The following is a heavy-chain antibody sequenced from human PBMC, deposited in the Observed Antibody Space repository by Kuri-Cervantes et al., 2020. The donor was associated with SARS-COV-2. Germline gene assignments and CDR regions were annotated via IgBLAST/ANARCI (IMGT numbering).Heavy chain of an antibody. CDR1: GFTFSSYG. J-gene: IGHJ6*02. CDR3: AKWDSSGWYYYYTMDV. D-gene: IGHD6-19*01. CDR2: ISYDGSNK. Sequence: LSLTCAASGFTFSSYGMHWVRQAPGKGLEWVAVISYDGSNKYYADSVKGRFTISRDNSKNTLYLQMNSLRAEDTAVYYCAKWDSSGWYYYYTMDVWGQGTTVTVSS. V-gene: IGHV3-30*18.